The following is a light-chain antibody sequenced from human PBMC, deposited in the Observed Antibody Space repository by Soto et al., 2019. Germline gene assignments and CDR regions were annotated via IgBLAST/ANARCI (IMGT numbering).Light chain of an antibody. CDR2: DVS. J-gene: IGLJ2*01. CDR1: SSDVGGYNY. CDR3: SSYTSCSTPVV. V-gene: IGLV2-14*01. Sequence: QSALTQPASVSGSPGQSITISCTGTSSDVGGYNYVSWYQQHPGKAPKLMIYDVSNRPSGVSNRFSGSKSGNTASLTISGLQAEDEADYYCSSYTSCSTPVVFGGGTKPTVL.